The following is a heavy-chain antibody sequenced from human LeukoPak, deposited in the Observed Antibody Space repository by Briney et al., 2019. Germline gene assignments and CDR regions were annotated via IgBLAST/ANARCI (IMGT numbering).Heavy chain of an antibody. Sequence: GGSLRLSCAASGFIVSSNYMSWVRQAPGKGLEWVSVIYSGGTTYYADSVKGRFTISRDNSKNTVYLQMNSLRDEDTAVYYCARETGSSSWFGGDAFDIWGQGTMVTVSS. CDR3: ARETGSSSWFGGDAFDI. D-gene: IGHD6-13*01. CDR1: GFIVSSNY. V-gene: IGHV3-53*01. CDR2: IYSGGTT. J-gene: IGHJ3*02.